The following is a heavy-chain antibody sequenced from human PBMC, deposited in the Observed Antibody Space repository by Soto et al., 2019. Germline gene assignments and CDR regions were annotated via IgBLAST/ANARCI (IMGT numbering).Heavy chain of an antibody. CDR2: IIPVFGTV. D-gene: IGHD6-25*01. J-gene: IGHJ5*02. CDR3: ASDKPYTTGFGNWFDP. CDR1: GGTFSNYA. V-gene: IGHV1-69*01. Sequence: QVRLVQSGAEVKQPRSSVKVSCKASGGTFSNYAITWLRLAHGQGLEWLGGIIPVFGTVNYAQKFQGRVTITADESTSTAYMELNRLSSEDTAVYYGASDKPYTTGFGNWFDPWGQGTLVIVS.